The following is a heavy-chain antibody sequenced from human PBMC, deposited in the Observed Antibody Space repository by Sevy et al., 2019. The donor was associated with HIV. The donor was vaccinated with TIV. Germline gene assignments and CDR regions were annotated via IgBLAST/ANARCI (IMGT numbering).Heavy chain of an antibody. CDR3: ARLFSCGGDCYYLDY. CDR2: MSHDGNYK. Sequence: WGSLRLSCAASGFTFSDYDKHWVRQAPGKGLEWVAVMSHDGNYKNHADSVKVRFTISRDNFKNTLYLQMNSLRVEDTAVYFCARLFSCGGDCYYLDYWGQGAPVTVSS. J-gene: IGHJ4*02. V-gene: IGHV3-30*04. CDR1: GFTFSDYD. D-gene: IGHD2-21*02.